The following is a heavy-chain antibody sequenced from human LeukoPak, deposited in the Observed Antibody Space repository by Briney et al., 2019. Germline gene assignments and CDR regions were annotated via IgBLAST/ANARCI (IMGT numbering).Heavy chain of an antibody. V-gene: IGHV1-2*06. CDR1: GYTFTDYY. CDR3: ARGCPHYYDSSGYYHFDY. CDR2: INPNSGGT. Sequence: ASVKVSCKASGYTFTDYYIHWVRQAPGQGLEWMGRINPNSGGTNYPQKFQGRVTMTRDTSISTAYMELSRLRSDDTAVYYCARGCPHYYDSSGYYHFDYWGQGTLVTVSS. D-gene: IGHD3-22*01. J-gene: IGHJ4*02.